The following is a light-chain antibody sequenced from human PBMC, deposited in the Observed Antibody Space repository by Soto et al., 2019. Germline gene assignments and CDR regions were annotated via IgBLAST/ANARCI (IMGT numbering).Light chain of an antibody. CDR3: QQANSFPYA. V-gene: IGKV1-12*01. Sequence: DIQMTQSPSSVPPPVEDVATIIYGASQGFNTSLAWNQQSPGKAPNLLIYAAPSLQSGVPSRFSGSGSGTDFTLTISSLQPEDFATYYCQQANSFPYAFGQGTKLEIK. CDR1: QGFNTS. CDR2: AAP. J-gene: IGKJ2*01.